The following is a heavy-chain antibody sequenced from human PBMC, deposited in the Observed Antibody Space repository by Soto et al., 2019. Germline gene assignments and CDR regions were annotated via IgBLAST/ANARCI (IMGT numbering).Heavy chain of an antibody. CDR2: IDPSDSYT. D-gene: IGHD4-17*01. Sequence: PGESLKSSGKGSGYSFTIYCISWVRQMPGKGLEWMGRIDPSDSYTNYSPSFQGHVTISADKSISTAYLQWSSLKASDTAMYYCATSTVVTPGPDYWGQGTLVTVSS. CDR3: ATSTVVTPGPDY. V-gene: IGHV5-10-1*01. J-gene: IGHJ4*02. CDR1: GYSFTIYC.